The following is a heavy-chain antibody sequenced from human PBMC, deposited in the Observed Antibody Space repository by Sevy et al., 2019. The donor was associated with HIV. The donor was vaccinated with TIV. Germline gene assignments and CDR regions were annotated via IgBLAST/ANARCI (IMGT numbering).Heavy chain of an antibody. D-gene: IGHD1-26*01. V-gene: IGHV3-21*01. J-gene: IGHJ4*02. CDR3: ARALVGATTSFDY. CDR1: GFTFSSYS. Sequence: GGSLRLSCAASGFTFSSYSMNWVRQTPGKGLEWVSSISSSSSYIYYADSVKGRFTISRDNAKNSLYLQMNSLRAEDTAVYYCARALVGATTSFDYWGQGTLVTVSS. CDR2: ISSSSSYI.